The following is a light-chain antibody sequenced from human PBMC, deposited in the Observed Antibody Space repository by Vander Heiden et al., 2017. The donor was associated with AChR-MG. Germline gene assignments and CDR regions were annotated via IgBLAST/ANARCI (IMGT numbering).Light chain of an antibody. Sequence: QSVLTQPPSVSGAPGQRVTISCTGSSPNIGAGDDVHWYQRLPGTAPKLLIYDNTNRPSGVPERFSGSKSGTSVSLAITGLQAEDEADYYCQSYDSSLSAVVFGGGTKLTVL. CDR1: SPNIGAGDD. CDR2: DNT. J-gene: IGLJ2*01. V-gene: IGLV1-40*01. CDR3: QSYDSSLSAVV.